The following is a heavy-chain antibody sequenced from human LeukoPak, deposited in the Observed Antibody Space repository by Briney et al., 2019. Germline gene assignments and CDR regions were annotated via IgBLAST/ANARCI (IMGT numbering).Heavy chain of an antibody. D-gene: IGHD3-9*01. CDR3: ARDSWAYDILTGYYRDDAFDI. CDR1: GYTFTSYG. CDR2: ISAYNGNT. Sequence: GASVKVSCKACGYTFTSYGISWVRQAPGQGLEWMGWISAYNGNTNYAQKLQGRVTMTTDTSTSTAYMELRSLRSDDTAVYYCARDSWAYDILTGYYRDDAFDIWGQGTMVTVSS. V-gene: IGHV1-18*01. J-gene: IGHJ3*02.